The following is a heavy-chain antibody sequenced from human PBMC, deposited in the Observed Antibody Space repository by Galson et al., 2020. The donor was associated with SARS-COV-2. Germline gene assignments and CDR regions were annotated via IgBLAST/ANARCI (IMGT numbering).Heavy chain of an antibody. CDR2: IKSITDGGTT. J-gene: IGHJ4*02. D-gene: IGHD3-16*01. Sequence: GESLKISCAASGFTFSNTWMSWVRQAPGKGLEWVGRIKSITDGGTTDYAAPVKGRFTISRDDSKNTLSLQMNSLHTDDTAMYYCTTGQNLGTNGYWGQGTLVTVSS. CDR3: TTGQNLGTNGY. CDR1: GFTFSNTW. V-gene: IGHV3-15*01.